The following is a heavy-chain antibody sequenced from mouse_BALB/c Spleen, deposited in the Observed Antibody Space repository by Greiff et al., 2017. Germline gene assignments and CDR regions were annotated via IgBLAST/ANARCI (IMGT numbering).Heavy chain of an antibody. CDR3: ADQFITTVPWYFDV. D-gene: IGHD1-1*01. J-gene: IGHJ1*01. CDR1: GYSITSDYA. Sequence: EVQLQESGPGLVKPSQSLSLTCTVTGYSITSDYAWNWIRQFPGNKLEWMGYISYSGSTSYNPSLKSRISITRDTSKNQFFLQLNSVTTEDTATYYCADQFITTVPWYFDVWGAGTTVTVSS. CDR2: ISYSGST. V-gene: IGHV3-2*02.